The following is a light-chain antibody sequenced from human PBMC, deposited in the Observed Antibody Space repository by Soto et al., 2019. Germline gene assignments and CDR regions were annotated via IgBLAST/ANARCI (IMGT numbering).Light chain of an antibody. J-gene: IGKJ5*01. CDR1: QSISSY. Sequence: EIVLTQSPATLSLSPGERATLSCRASQSISSYLAWYQQKPGQPPRLLIYDASNRATGIPARFRGSGSGTDFSPTISSLEPEDFAVYYCQQRSNWPPPITFGQGTRLEIK. CDR2: DAS. V-gene: IGKV3-11*01. CDR3: QQRSNWPPPIT.